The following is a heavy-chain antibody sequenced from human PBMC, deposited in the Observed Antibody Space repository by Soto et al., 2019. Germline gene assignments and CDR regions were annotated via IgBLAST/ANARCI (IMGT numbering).Heavy chain of an antibody. J-gene: IGHJ6*03. CDR2: IRSKPNNYAT. CDR1: GFTFSGSA. Sequence: EVQLVESGGGLVQPGGSLKLSCAASGFTFSGSAMHWVRQASGKGLEWVGRIRSKPNNYATGYGASVKGRFTISRDDSKNAAYLQMNSLNTEDTAVYYCSRQASYLWSGKPQNYMGVLGKGTTVTVS. D-gene: IGHD3-3*01. CDR3: SRQASYLWSGKPQNYMGV. V-gene: IGHV3-73*01.